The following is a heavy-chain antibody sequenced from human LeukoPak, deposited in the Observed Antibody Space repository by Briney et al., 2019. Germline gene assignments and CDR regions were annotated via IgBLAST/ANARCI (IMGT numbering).Heavy chain of an antibody. CDR3: ARVGSGPWGY. CDR1: GGSISSSSYY. Sequence: PSETLSLTCTVSGGSISSSSYYWGWIRQPPGKGLEWIGSIYYSGSTYYNPSLKSRVTISVDTSKNQFSLKLSSVTAADTAVYYCARVGSGPWGYWGQGTLVTVSS. V-gene: IGHV4-39*07. CDR2: IYYSGST. J-gene: IGHJ4*02. D-gene: IGHD3-10*01.